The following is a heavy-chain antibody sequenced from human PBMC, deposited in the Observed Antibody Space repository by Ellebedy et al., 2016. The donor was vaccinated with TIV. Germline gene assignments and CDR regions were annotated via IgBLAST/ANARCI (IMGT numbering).Heavy chain of an antibody. D-gene: IGHD6-19*01. Sequence: GGSLRLXCAASGFTFSSYGMHWVRQAPGKGLEWVAVIWYDGSNKYYADSVKGRFTISRDNSKNTPYLQMNSLRAEDTAVYYCAREGTYSGWQDYWGQGTLVTVSS. CDR1: GFTFSSYG. V-gene: IGHV3-33*01. CDR2: IWYDGSNK. CDR3: AREGTYSGWQDY. J-gene: IGHJ4*02.